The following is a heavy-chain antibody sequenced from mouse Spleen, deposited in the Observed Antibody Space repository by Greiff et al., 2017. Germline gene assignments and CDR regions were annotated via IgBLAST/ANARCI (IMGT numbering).Heavy chain of an antibody. V-gene: IGHV5-6*02. J-gene: IGHJ2*01. CDR2: ISSGGSYT. CDR1: GFTFSSYG. Sequence: EVKLVESGGDLVKPGGSLKLSCAASGFTFSSYGMSWVRQTPDKRLEWVATISSGGSYTYYPDSVKGRFTISRDNAKNTLYLQMSSLKSEDTAMYYCARRQDYDYFIDYWGQGTTLTVSS. D-gene: IGHD2-4*01. CDR3: ARRQDYDYFIDY.